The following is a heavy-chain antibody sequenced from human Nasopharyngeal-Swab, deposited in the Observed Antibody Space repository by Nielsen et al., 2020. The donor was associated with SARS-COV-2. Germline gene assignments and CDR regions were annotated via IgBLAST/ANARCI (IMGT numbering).Heavy chain of an antibody. V-gene: IGHV3-73*01. CDR1: GFTFSGSS. CDR2: IRSKITNYET. J-gene: IGHJ4*02. D-gene: IGHD3-22*01. Sequence: GESLKISCAASGFTFSGSSIHWLRQSSGKGLEWVAHIRSKITNYETSFAAAVKGRFTISRDDSKNTAYLQMNSLKIEDTAVYYCSTWISYSRVFWGRGTRVTVSS. CDR3: STWISYSRVF.